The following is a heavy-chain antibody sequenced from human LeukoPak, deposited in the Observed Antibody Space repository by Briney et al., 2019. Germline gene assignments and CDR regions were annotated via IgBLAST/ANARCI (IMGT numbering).Heavy chain of an antibody. D-gene: IGHD3-22*01. CDR2: ISWNSGSI. Sequence: GGSLRLSCAASGFTFDDYAMHWVRQAPGKGLEWVSGISWNSGSIGYADSVKGRFTISRDNAKNSLYLQMNSLRAEDTALYYCAKGGSMIVPDGYFDYWGQGTLVTVSS. J-gene: IGHJ4*02. V-gene: IGHV3-9*01. CDR1: GFTFDDYA. CDR3: AKGGSMIVPDGYFDY.